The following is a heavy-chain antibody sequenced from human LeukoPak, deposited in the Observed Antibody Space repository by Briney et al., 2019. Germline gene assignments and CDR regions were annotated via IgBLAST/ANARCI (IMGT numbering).Heavy chain of an antibody. D-gene: IGHD3-22*01. V-gene: IGHV4-59*01. Sequence: PSETLSLTCTVSGGSISSYYWSWIRQPPGKGLEWIGYIYYSGSTNYNPSLKSRVTISVDTSKNQFSLKLSSVTAADTAVYYCARRSDYDSSGYSYYFDYWGQGTLVTVSS. CDR2: IYYSGST. CDR1: GGSISSYY. J-gene: IGHJ4*02. CDR3: ARRSDYDSSGYSYYFDY.